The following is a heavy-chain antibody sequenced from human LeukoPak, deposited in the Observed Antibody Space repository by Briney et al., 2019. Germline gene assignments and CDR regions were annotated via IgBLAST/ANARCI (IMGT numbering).Heavy chain of an antibody. V-gene: IGHV3-15*01. CDR3: TRVGTTWFHS. Sequence: GGSLRLSCAASGFTFSDAWMSWVRQAPGKGLEWAGRIKSQTGGGTTDYAAPVKGRFSISRDDSKNTLYLQMNSLKTEDTAVYYCTRVGTTWFHSWGQGTLVTVSS. J-gene: IGHJ5*01. D-gene: IGHD1-26*01. CDR2: IKSQTGGGTT. CDR1: GFTFSDAW.